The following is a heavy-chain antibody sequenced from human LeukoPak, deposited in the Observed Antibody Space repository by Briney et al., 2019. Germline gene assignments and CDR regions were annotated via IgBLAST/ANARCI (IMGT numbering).Heavy chain of an antibody. J-gene: IGHJ4*02. Sequence: GSLRLSCAASGFTVSSNYMSWVRQAPGKGLEWVSVIYSGGSTYYADSVKGRFTISRDNSKNTLYLQMNSLRAEDTAVYYCATLWFGEPYLDYWGQGTLVTVSS. V-gene: IGHV3-66*01. CDR3: ATLWFGEPYLDY. CDR2: IYSGGST. CDR1: GFTVSSNY. D-gene: IGHD3-10*01.